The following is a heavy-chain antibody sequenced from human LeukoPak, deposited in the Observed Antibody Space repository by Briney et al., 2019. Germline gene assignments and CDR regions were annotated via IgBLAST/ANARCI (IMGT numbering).Heavy chain of an antibody. Sequence: ASVKVSCKASGYTFTGYYMHWVRQAPGQGLEWMGWINPNSGGTNYAQKFQGRVTMTRDTSISTAHMELSRLRSDDTAVYYCARGSLHYYGSGSYPRDYWGQGTLVTVSS. J-gene: IGHJ4*02. V-gene: IGHV1-2*02. D-gene: IGHD3-10*01. CDR1: GYTFTGYY. CDR2: INPNSGGT. CDR3: ARGSLHYYGSGSYPRDY.